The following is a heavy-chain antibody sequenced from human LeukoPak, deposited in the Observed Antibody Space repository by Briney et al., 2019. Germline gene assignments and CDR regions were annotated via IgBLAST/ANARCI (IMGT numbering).Heavy chain of an antibody. CDR2: INSDGSST. CDR3: ARDRDDYYGSGSYFDH. D-gene: IGHD3-10*01. V-gene: IGHV3-74*01. CDR1: GFNFRNYW. Sequence: GGSLRLSCAASGFNFRNYWMHWVRQAPGKGLVWVSRINSDGSSTSYADSVKGRFTISRDNAENTLYLQINSLRAEDTAVYYCARDRDDYYGSGSYFDHWGQGTLVTVSS. J-gene: IGHJ5*02.